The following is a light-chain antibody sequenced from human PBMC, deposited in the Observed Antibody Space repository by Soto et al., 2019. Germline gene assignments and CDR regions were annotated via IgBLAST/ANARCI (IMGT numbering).Light chain of an antibody. CDR3: STWDDSLNSWV. CDR2: SDN. CDR1: TSNIGSNT. V-gene: IGLV1-44*01. J-gene: IGLJ3*02. Sequence: QSVLTQPPSTSGTPGQSVTISCSGSTSNIGSNTVNWYQHLTGTAPQLLIHSDNQRPSGVPDRFSGSKSGASASLAISGLQSEDEADYYCSTWDDSLNSWVFGGGTKVTVL.